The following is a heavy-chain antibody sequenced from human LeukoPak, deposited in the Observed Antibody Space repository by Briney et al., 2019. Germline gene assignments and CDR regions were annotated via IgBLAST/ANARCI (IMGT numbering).Heavy chain of an antibody. CDR3: ARDFYSNYGGIYYYTDV. D-gene: IGHD4-11*01. CDR2: ISAYNGNT. CDR1: SYTSTSYG. V-gene: IGHV1-18*01. J-gene: IGHJ6*03. Sequence: ASVKVSCKAYSYTSTSYGISWVRQAPGKGLEWMGWISAYNGNTNYAQKLQGRVTMTTDTSTSTAYMELRSLRSDDTAVYYCARDFYSNYGGIYYYTDVWGKGTTVTVSS.